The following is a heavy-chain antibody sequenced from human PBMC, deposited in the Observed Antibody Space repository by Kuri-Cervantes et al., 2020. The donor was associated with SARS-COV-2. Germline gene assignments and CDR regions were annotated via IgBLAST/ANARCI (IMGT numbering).Heavy chain of an antibody. CDR3: VRPQPNWGKSWANYFDS. CDR2: VSYDGTNN. CDR1: GFTFKSYG. Sequence: GESLKISCVASGFTFKSYGIHWIRQAPGKGLEWVAVVSYDGTNNYYADSVKGRFSITRDNSQSTAYLQLNSLRPEDTAVYYCVRPQPNWGKSWANYFDSWGQGTLVTVSS. V-gene: IGHV3-30*03. D-gene: IGHD7-27*01. J-gene: IGHJ4*02.